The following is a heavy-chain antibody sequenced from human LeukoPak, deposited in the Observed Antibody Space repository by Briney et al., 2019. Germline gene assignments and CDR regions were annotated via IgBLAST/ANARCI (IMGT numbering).Heavy chain of an antibody. D-gene: IGHD5-12*01. CDR1: GYTFTSYG. V-gene: IGHV1-18*01. CDR2: ISAYNGNT. Sequence: ASLKVSCKAPGYTFTSYGISWVRQAPGQGLEWMGWISAYNGNTNYAQKLQGRVTMTTDTSTSTAYMELRSLRSDDTAVYYCAREYSGYDWGQFDYWGQGTLVTVSS. J-gene: IGHJ4*02. CDR3: AREYSGYDWGQFDY.